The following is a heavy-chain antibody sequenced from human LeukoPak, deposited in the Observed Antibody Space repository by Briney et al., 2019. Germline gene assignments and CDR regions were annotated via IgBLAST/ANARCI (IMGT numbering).Heavy chain of an antibody. D-gene: IGHD2-8*01. CDR2: ISYDGSNK. Sequence: GRSLRLSCAASGFTFSSYAMHWVRQAPGKGLEWVAVISYDGSNKYYADSVKGRFTISRDNPKNTLYLQMNSLRAEDTAVYYCAREAPTNGYYFDYWGQGTLVTVSS. V-gene: IGHV3-30*04. CDR3: AREAPTNGYYFDY. CDR1: GFTFSSYA. J-gene: IGHJ4*02.